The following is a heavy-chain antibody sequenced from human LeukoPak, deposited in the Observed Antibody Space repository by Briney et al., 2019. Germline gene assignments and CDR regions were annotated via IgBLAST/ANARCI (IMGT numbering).Heavy chain of an antibody. V-gene: IGHV1-2*02. CDR2: INPSSGDT. J-gene: IGHJ4*02. CDR1: GYSFTAAYN. CDR3: ARDPRGTYDY. D-gene: IGHD5-12*01. Sequence: ASVKVSCKASGYSFTAAYNIHWLRQAPGQGPEFMGWINPSSGDTRYAQKFQGRVTVTRDTIISTAYMELSGLTSDDTAVYYCARDPRGTYDYWGQGSLVTVSS.